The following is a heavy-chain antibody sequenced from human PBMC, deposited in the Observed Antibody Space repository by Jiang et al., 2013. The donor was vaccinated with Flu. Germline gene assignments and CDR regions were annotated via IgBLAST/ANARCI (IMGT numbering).Heavy chain of an antibody. Sequence: KPTQTLTLTCTVSGFSLSNARMGVSWIRQPPGKALEWLAHIFSNDEKSYSTSLKSRLTISKDTSKNQVVLTMTNMDPVDTATYYCAHLRTNGVCCDFDYWGQGTLVTVSS. CDR3: AHLRTNGVCCDFDY. V-gene: IGHV2-26*01. D-gene: IGHD2-8*01. CDR2: IFSNDEK. J-gene: IGHJ4*02. CDR1: GFSLSNARMG.